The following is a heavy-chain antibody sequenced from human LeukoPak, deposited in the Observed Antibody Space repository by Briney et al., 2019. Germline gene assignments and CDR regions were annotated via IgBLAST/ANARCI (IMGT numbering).Heavy chain of an antibody. CDR2: IYYSGST. J-gene: IGHJ4*02. Sequence: SETLSLTCTVSGGSISSSSYYWGWIRQPPGKGLEWIGSIYYSGSTHYNPSLKSRVTIFVDTSKNQLSLNLNSVTAADTAVYYCARGYDILTGYYYWGPGTLVTVSS. D-gene: IGHD3-9*01. CDR3: ARGYDILTGYYY. CDR1: GGSISSSSYY. V-gene: IGHV4-39*07.